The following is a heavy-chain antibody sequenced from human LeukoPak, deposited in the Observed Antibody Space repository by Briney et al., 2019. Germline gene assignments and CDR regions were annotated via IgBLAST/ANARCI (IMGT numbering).Heavy chain of an antibody. D-gene: IGHD1-26*01. CDR3: ARISLGAIWGYYYGMDV. V-gene: IGHV1-69*01. CDR1: GGTFSSYS. CDR2: IIPIFDTA. J-gene: IGHJ6*02. Sequence: SVKVSCKASGGTFSSYSISWVRQAPGQGLEWMGGIIPIFDTADCAQKFQGRVTITADESTSTAYMELSSLRSEDTAVFYCARISLGAIWGYYYGMDVWGQGTTVTVSS.